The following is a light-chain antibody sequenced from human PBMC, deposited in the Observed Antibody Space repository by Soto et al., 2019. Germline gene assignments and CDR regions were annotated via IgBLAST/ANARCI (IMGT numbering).Light chain of an antibody. CDR1: QSVSSY. CDR2: DAS. J-gene: IGKJ4*01. Sequence: EIVLTQSPATLSLSPGERATLSCRASQSVSSYLAWYQQKPGQAPRLLIYDASNRATGIPARFSGSGSGTDFTLTISSLEPEDFVVYYCQQRSNWPPGTFGGGTKVEIK. CDR3: QQRSNWPPGT. V-gene: IGKV3-11*01.